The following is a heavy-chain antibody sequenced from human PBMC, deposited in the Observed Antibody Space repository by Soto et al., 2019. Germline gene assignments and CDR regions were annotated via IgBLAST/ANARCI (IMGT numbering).Heavy chain of an antibody. CDR1: GGTFSSYA. CDR3: ARGKIRYSSGWTGQYFDY. V-gene: IGHV1-69*01. CDR2: IIPIFGTA. Sequence: QVQLVQSGAEVKKPGSSVKVSCKASGGTFSSYAISWVRQAPGQGLEWMGGIIPIFGTANYALKFQGRVTITADESTSTAYMELSSLRSEDTAVYYCARGKIRYSSGWTGQYFDYWGQGTLVTVSS. J-gene: IGHJ4*02. D-gene: IGHD6-19*01.